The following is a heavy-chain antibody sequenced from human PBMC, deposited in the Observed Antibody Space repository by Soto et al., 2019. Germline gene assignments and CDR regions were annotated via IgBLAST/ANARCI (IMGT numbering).Heavy chain of an antibody. CDR1: NDSFTSYY. CDR3: ARDAKYSLSWYYYQGMDV. D-gene: IGHD1-26*01. CDR2: VHVTGNI. Sequence: SETLSLTCTVSNDSFTSYYWSWIRQSAGRGLEWIGRVHVTGNIHYNPSLRSRVTMSSDSSSNQFFLRLSSVTAADTAVYYCARDAKYSLSWYYYQGMDVWGQGTTVTVSS. J-gene: IGHJ6*02. V-gene: IGHV4-4*07.